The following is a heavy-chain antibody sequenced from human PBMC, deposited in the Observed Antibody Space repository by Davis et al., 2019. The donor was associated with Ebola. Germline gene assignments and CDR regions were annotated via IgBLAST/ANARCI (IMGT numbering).Heavy chain of an antibody. V-gene: IGHV3-74*01. CDR1: GFTFSTYT. D-gene: IGHD6-6*01. CDR3: ARVLAARPWYFDL. Sequence: PGGSLRLSCAASGFTFSTYTMNWVRQAPGEGLMCVSRINSDGTFTTYADSVKGRFTITRDNAKNTLYLQMNSLRAEDTAVYYCARVLAARPWYFDLWGRGTLVTVSS. CDR2: INSDGTFT. J-gene: IGHJ2*01.